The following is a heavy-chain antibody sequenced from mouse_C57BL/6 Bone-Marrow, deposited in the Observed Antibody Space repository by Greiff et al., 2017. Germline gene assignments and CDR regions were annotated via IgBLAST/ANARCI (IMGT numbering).Heavy chain of an antibody. CDR1: GYTFTSYG. D-gene: IGHD1-1*01. CDR2: IYPRSGNT. J-gene: IGHJ2*01. Sequence: QVHVKQSGAELARPGASVKLSCKASGYTFTSYGISWVKQRPGQGLEWIGEIYPRSGNTYYNEKFKGKATLTADKSSSTAYMELRSLTSEDSAVYFCARSYYGSSYFDYWGQGTTLTVSS. CDR3: ARSYYGSSYFDY. V-gene: IGHV1-81*01.